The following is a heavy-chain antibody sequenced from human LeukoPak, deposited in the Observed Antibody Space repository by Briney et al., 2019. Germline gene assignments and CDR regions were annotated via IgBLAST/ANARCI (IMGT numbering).Heavy chain of an antibody. V-gene: IGHV1-18*01. CDR1: GYTFTSYG. D-gene: IGHD5-12*01. CDR3: ARCPRYSDGGSCYCSGLDV. Sequence: GASVKVSCKASGYTFTSYGINWVRQAPGQGLEWMGWISAYNGNTNYAQKLQDRVTMTTDTSTRTAYMELRSLRSDDTAVYYCARCPRYSDGGSCYCSGLDVWGQGTTVTVSS. CDR2: ISAYNGNT. J-gene: IGHJ6*02.